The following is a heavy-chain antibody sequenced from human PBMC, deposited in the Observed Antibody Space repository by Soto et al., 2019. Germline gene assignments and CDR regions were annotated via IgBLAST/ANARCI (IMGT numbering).Heavy chain of an antibody. CDR3: AEVCSCAGILVS. CDR1: GFTFIDYA. V-gene: IGHV3-23*01. J-gene: IGHJ5*02. D-gene: IGHD2-2*01. CDR2: VSTVGRST. Sequence: EVQLLDSGGGLVQPGGSLRLSCAASGFTFIDYAMRWVRQAPGKGLEWVATVSTVGRSTFSADSVKGRFTISRDNSKNTNYSQMTRLRVDDTARYVCAEVCSCAGILVSWGRGNL.